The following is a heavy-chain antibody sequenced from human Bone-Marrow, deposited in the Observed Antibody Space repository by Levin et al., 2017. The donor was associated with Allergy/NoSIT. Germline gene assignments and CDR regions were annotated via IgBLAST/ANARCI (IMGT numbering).Heavy chain of an antibody. Sequence: GESLKISCKASGYTFTSYDINWVRQATGQGLEWMGWMNPNSGNTGYAQKFQGRVTMTRNTSISTAYMELSSLRSEDTAVYYCASRYCSGGSCYLDAFDIWGQGTMVTVSS. CDR1: GYTFTSYD. J-gene: IGHJ3*02. CDR2: MNPNSGNT. D-gene: IGHD2-15*01. V-gene: IGHV1-8*01. CDR3: ASRYCSGGSCYLDAFDI.